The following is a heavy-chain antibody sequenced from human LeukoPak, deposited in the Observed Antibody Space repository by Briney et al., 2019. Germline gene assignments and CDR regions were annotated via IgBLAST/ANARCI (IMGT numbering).Heavy chain of an antibody. CDR3: ARDLGTMIVVAPFDY. J-gene: IGHJ4*02. CDR1: GFTFSNAW. D-gene: IGHD3-22*01. V-gene: IGHV3-21*01. Sequence: GGSLRLSCAASGFTFSNAWMNWVRQAPGKGLEWVSSISSSSSYIYYADSVKGRFTISRDNAKNSLYLQMNSLRAEDTAVYYCARDLGTMIVVAPFDYWGQGTLVTVSS. CDR2: ISSSSSYI.